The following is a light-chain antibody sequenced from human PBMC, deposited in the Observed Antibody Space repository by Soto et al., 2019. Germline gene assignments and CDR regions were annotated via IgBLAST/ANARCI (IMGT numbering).Light chain of an antibody. CDR1: NSDVGGYNY. V-gene: IGLV2-14*01. CDR2: EVS. Sequence: QSALTQPASVSGSPGQSITISCTGTNSDVGGYNYVSWYQQHPGKAPKLMISEVSNRPSGVSNRFSGSKSGNTASLTISGLQAEDEADYYCSSYTSSDTLVFGAGTKLTVL. CDR3: SSYTSSDTLV. J-gene: IGLJ2*01.